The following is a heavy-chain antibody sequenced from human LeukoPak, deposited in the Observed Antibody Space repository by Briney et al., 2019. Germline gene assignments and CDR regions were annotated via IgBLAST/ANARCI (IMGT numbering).Heavy chain of an antibody. Sequence: SVKVSCKASGGTFSSYAISWVRQAPGQGLEWMGRIIPIFGTANYAQKFQGRVTITTDESMSTAYMELSSLRSEDTAVYYCARAHDYGGNDLDYWGQGTLVTVSS. J-gene: IGHJ4*02. V-gene: IGHV1-69*05. CDR3: ARAHDYGGNDLDY. CDR1: GGTFSSYA. CDR2: IIPIFGTA. D-gene: IGHD4-23*01.